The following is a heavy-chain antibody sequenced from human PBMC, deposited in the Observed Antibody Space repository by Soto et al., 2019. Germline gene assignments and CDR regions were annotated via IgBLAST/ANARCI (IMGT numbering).Heavy chain of an antibody. CDR2: IYYSGST. J-gene: IGHJ5*02. CDR1: GGSISSGDYY. CDR3: ARACQEMATIVDWFDP. V-gene: IGHV4-30-4*01. Sequence: TLSLTCTVSGGSISSGDYYWSWIRQPPGKGLEWIGYIYYSGSTYYNPSLKSRVTISVDTSKNQFSLKLSSVTAADTAVYYCARACQEMATIVDWFDPWGQGTLVTVSS. D-gene: IGHD5-12*01.